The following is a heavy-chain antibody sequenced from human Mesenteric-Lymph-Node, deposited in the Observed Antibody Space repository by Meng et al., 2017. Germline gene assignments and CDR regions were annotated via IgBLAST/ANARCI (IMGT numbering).Heavy chain of an antibody. CDR1: GGSISSNNW. Sequence: QVQLQQWGAGLLKPSGTLSLPRAGSGGSISSNNWWSWVRQPPGKGLEWIGEVYHNGNANYNPSLKSRVTISVDKSKNQFSLKLSFVAAADTAIYYCARELDAVGVTAYDLWGQGTLVTASS. CDR2: VYHNGNA. CDR3: ARELDAVGVTAYDL. V-gene: IGHV4-4*02. D-gene: IGHD2-21*02. J-gene: IGHJ4*02.